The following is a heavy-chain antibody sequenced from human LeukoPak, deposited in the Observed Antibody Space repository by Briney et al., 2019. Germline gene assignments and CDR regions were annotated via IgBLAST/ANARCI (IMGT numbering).Heavy chain of an antibody. Sequence: GESLKISCKGSGYSFTSYWIGWVRQMPGKGLEWMGIIYPGDSDTRYSPSFQGQVTISVDKSISTAYLQWSSLKASDTAMYYCASRCGGGVTTPNWFAPGAQGTLVTVSS. CDR2: IYPGDSDT. CDR1: GYSFTSYW. D-gene: IGHD4-11*01. V-gene: IGHV5-51*01. J-gene: IGHJ5*02. CDR3: ASRCGGGVTTPNWFAP.